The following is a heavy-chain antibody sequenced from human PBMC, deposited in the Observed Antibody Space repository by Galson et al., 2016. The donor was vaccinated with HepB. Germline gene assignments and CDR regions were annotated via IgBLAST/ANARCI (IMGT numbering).Heavy chain of an antibody. Sequence: SLRLSCAVSGFTFSSYGMHWVRQAPGKGLEWVAVISCDGSNKYYADSVKGRFTISRDNSKNTLYLQMNSLRAEDTAVYYCAKSFSPMYYYYGMDVWGQGTTVTVPS. V-gene: IGHV3-30*18. CDR3: AKSFSPMYYYYGMDV. CDR2: ISCDGSNK. J-gene: IGHJ6*02. CDR1: GFTFSSYG.